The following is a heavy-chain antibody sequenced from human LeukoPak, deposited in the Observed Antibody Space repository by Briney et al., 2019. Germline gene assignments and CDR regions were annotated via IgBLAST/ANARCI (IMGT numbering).Heavy chain of an antibody. D-gene: IGHD6-19*01. CDR3: AKSKSSGWYYFDY. CDR2: ISGSGGST. Sequence: PGGSLRLSCAASGFTFSSYDMSWVRQAPGKGLEWVSAISGSGGSTYYADSVKGRFTISRDNSKNTLYLQMNSLRAEDTAVYYCAKSKSSGWYYFDYWGQGTLVTVSS. J-gene: IGHJ4*02. V-gene: IGHV3-23*01. CDR1: GFTFSSYD.